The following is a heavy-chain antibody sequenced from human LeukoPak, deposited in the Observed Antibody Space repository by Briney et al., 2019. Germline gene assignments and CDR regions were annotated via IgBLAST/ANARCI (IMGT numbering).Heavy chain of an antibody. D-gene: IGHD4-11*01. CDR1: GYMFTSYH. V-gene: IGHV1-8*01. Sequence: GASVKVSCKASGYMFTSYHINWVRQATGHGLEWMGWMNPNSGNTGYAQKFQGRVTMTRSTSISTAYMELSGLTSEDTAVYFCARGVTTIIQAFHYYRYAMEVWGQGTTVTVSS. CDR2: MNPNSGNT. J-gene: IGHJ6*02. CDR3: ARGVTTIIQAFHYYRYAMEV.